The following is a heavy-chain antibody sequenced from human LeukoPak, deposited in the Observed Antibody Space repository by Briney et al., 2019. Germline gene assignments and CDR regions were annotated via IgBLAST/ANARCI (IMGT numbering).Heavy chain of an antibody. D-gene: IGHD2-2*01. CDR3: ARDSRYCSSTSCYPTIDY. CDR2: INPSGGST. J-gene: IGHJ4*02. Sequence: ASVTVSCKASGYTFTSYYMHWVRQAPAQGLEWMGIINPSGGSTSYAQKSQGRVTMTRDTSTSTVYMEMSSLRSEATAVYYCARDSRYCSSTSCYPTIDYWGQGTLVTVSS. CDR1: GYTFTSYY. V-gene: IGHV1-46*01.